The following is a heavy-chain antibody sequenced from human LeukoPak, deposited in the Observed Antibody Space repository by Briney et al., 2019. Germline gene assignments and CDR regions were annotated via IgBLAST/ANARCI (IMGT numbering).Heavy chain of an antibody. Sequence: ASVKVSCKASGYTFTSYDINWVRQAPGQGLEWMGWINPTSGDTNYAQKFQGRVTMTRDTSVSTAYMELSRLRFDDTAVYSCASGYYYDSSGYYSEYFQHWGQGTQVTVSS. CDR1: GYTFTSYD. CDR3: ASGYYYDSSGYYSEYFQH. CDR2: INPTSGDT. J-gene: IGHJ1*01. D-gene: IGHD3-22*01. V-gene: IGHV1-2*02.